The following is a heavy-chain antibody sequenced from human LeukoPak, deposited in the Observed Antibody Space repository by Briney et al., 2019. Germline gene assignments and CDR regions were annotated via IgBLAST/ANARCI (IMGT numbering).Heavy chain of an antibody. D-gene: IGHD2/OR15-2a*01. CDR3: ARDETLGGY. V-gene: IGHV1-69*04. J-gene: IGHJ4*02. Sequence: ASVKVSCKASGGAFSSYAISWVRQAPGQGLEWMGRIIPILGIANYAQKFQGRVTITADKSTSTAYMELSSLRSEDTAVYYCARDETLGGYWGQGTLVTVSS. CDR2: IIPILGIA. CDR1: GGAFSSYA.